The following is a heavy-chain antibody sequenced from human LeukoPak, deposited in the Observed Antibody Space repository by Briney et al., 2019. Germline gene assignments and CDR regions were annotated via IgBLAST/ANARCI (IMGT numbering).Heavy chain of an antibody. Sequence: PGGSLRLSCAASGFTFSTYAIHWVRQAPGKGLEWVAVISYDGSNKYYADSVKGRFTISRDNSKNTLYLQMNSLRAEDTAVYYCAKKCTQFAKFDAFDIWGQGTMVTVSS. V-gene: IGHV3-30*18. D-gene: IGHD3-16*01. CDR2: ISYDGSNK. CDR1: GFTFSTYA. J-gene: IGHJ3*02. CDR3: AKKCTQFAKFDAFDI.